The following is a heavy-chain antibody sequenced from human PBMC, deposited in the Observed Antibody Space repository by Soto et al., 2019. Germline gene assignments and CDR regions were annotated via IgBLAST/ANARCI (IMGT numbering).Heavy chain of an antibody. CDR3: ARADFNYDSSGYYFGSRVRRAFDI. J-gene: IGHJ3*02. Sequence: PGGSLRLSCAASGFTFSSYSMNWVRQAPGKGLEWVSSISSSSSYIYYADSVKGRFTISRDNAKNSLYLQMNSLRAEDTAVYYCARADFNYDSSGYYFGSRVRRAFDIWGQGTMVTVSS. V-gene: IGHV3-21*01. CDR2: ISSSSSYI. CDR1: GFTFSSYS. D-gene: IGHD3-22*01.